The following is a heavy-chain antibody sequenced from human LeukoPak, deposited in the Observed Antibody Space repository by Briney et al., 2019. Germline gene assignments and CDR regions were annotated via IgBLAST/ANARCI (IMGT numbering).Heavy chain of an antibody. Sequence: PGGSLRLSCAASGFTFDDYAMHWVRQAPGKGLEWVSGISWNSGSIGYADSVKGRFTISRDNAKNSLYLQMNSLRAEDTAVYYCAKAVTVTTPKATYYYYMDVWGKGTTVTISS. CDR2: ISWNSGSI. CDR1: GFTFDDYA. V-gene: IGHV3-9*01. CDR3: AKAVTVTTPKATYYYYMDV. D-gene: IGHD4-17*01. J-gene: IGHJ6*03.